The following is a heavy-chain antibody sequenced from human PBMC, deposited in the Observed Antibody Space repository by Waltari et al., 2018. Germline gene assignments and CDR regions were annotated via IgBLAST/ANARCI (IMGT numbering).Heavy chain of an antibody. D-gene: IGHD3-3*01. V-gene: IGHV4-61*02. CDR3: ARDLRHPSYYDFSFDT. J-gene: IGHJ5*02. Sequence: VELQESGPGLVKPSQTLSLTCSVSGGSINSEFYYWYWIRPPAGKGLEWIGRIYTSGDTNYNPSLKTRVSISVDTSRNQFSLKLTSVTAADTAVYYCARDLRHPSYYDFSFDTWGQGSLVTVSS. CDR1: GGSINSEFYY. CDR2: IYTSGDT.